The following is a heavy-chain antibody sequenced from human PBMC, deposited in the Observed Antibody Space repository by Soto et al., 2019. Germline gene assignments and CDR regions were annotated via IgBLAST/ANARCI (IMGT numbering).Heavy chain of an antibody. J-gene: IGHJ3*02. Sequence: GGSLRLSCAASGFTFSSYSMNWVRQAPGKGLEWVSSISSSSSYIYYADSVKGRFTISRDNAKNSLYLQMNSLRAEDTAVYYCARGGDIVVVLGALGDAFDIWGQGTMVTVSS. CDR2: ISSSSSYI. CDR3: ARGGDIVVVLGALGDAFDI. D-gene: IGHD2-2*01. V-gene: IGHV3-21*01. CDR1: GFTFSSYS.